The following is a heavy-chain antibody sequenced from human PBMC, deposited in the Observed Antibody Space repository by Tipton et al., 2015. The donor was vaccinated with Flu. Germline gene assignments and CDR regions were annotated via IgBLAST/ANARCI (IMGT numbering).Heavy chain of an antibody. CDR2: IYTSGST. J-gene: IGHJ6*02. D-gene: IGHD3-10*01. V-gene: IGHV4-4*07. Sequence: TLSLTCTVSGGSISSYYWSWIWQPAGKGLEWIGRIYTSGSTNYNPSLKSRVTMSVDTSKNQFSLKLSSVTAADTAVYYCARAEVGELLYGMDVWGQGTTVTVSS. CDR3: ARAEVGELLYGMDV. CDR1: GGSISSYY.